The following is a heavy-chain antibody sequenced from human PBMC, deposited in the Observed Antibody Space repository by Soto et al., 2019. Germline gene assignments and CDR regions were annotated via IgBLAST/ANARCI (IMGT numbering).Heavy chain of an antibody. Sequence: QVQLQESGPGLVKPSGTLSLTCAVSSVSINSSNWWTWVRQPPGKGLEWIGEIYHSGTTNYNPSLKSRVNLTSDQCTNRFSPTVTFMTSPATAIYYCATGSFQLANWFDPCGQGMLVIVSS. D-gene: IGHD2-2*01. V-gene: IGHV4-4*02. CDR3: ATGSFQLANWFDP. CDR1: SVSINSSNW. CDR2: IYHSGTT. J-gene: IGHJ5*02.